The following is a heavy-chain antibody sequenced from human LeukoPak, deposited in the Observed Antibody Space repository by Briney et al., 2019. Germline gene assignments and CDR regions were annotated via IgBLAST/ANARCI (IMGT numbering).Heavy chain of an antibody. CDR2: IIPIFGTA. J-gene: IGHJ4*02. CDR3: ARTPYDLYYFDY. V-gene: IGHV1-69*05. CDR1: GCTFSSYA. Sequence: SVKVSCKASGCTFSSYAISWVRQAPGQGLEWMGGIIPIFGTANYAQKFQGRVTITTDESTSTAYMELSSLRSEDTAVYYCARTPYDLYYFDYWGQGTLVTVSS. D-gene: IGHD3-22*01.